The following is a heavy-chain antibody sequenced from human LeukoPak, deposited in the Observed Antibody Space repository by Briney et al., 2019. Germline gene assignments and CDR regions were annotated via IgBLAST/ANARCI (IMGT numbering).Heavy chain of an antibody. CDR3: ARTRDTALNYYDV. Sequence: SETLSLTCSVSSGSIIRYHWSWIRQPAGKGLEWIGRLGTSGSPNYNPSLKSRVTMSVDTSKNQLSLKLSSVTGADTAVYYCARTRDTALNYYDVWGRGTLVTVSS. CDR1: SGSIIRYH. V-gene: IGHV4-4*07. D-gene: IGHD5-18*01. CDR2: LGTSGSP. J-gene: IGHJ2*01.